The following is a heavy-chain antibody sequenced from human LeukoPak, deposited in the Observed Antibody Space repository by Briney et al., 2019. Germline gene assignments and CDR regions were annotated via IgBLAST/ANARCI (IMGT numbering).Heavy chain of an antibody. J-gene: IGHJ6*03. D-gene: IGHD5-24*01. CDR2: IYYSGST. Sequence: SETLSLTCTVSGGSISSYYWSWIRQLPGKGLEWIGYIYYSGSTNYNPSLKSRVTISVDTSKNQFSLKLSSVTAADTAVYYCARVGDGYNSYYYMDVWGKGTTVTVSS. CDR1: GGSISSYY. CDR3: ARVGDGYNSYYYMDV. V-gene: IGHV4-59*01.